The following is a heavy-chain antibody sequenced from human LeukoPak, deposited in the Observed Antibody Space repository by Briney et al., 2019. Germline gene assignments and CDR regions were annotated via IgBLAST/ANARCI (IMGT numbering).Heavy chain of an antibody. CDR1: GFTFGSYA. D-gene: IGHD3-16*01. V-gene: IGHV3-23*01. CDR2: LSGSGGST. Sequence: GASLRLSCAASGFTFGSYAMSWVRQAPGRGREWGSALSGSGGSTYYADSVKGRFTISRDNFKNTLYLQMNSLRDEDTAVYYCAKGGGWSALYYFDYWGQGTLVTVSS. J-gene: IGHJ4*02. CDR3: AKGGGWSALYYFDY.